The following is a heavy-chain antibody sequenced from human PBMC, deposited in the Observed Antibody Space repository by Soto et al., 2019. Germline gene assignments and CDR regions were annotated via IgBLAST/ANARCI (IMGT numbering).Heavy chain of an antibody. CDR1: VVSFSGYY. CDR3: ARGPPGVVAATTLSWFDP. Sequence: PSETLSLTCAFYVVSFSGYYWSCIRHPPGKWLEWIGEINHSGSTNYNPSLKSRVTISVDTSKNQFSLKLSSVTAADTAVYYCARGPPGVVAATTLSWFDPWGQGTLVIVSS. V-gene: IGHV4-34*01. CDR2: INHSGST. D-gene: IGHD2-15*01. J-gene: IGHJ5*02.